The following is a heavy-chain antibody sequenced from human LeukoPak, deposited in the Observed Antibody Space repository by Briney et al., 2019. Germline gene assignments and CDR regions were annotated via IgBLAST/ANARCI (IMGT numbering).Heavy chain of an antibody. D-gene: IGHD1-1*01. V-gene: IGHV3-53*05. CDR2: IFSDNGT. J-gene: IGHJ4*02. CDR1: GFTFSNNY. CDR3: AKVLPGPFHY. Sequence: QSGGSLRLSCAASGFTFSNNYMSWVRQAPGKGLEWVSVIFSDNGTYYADSVKGRFTISRDNSKNTLYLQMNSLRAEDTAVYYCAKVLPGPFHYWGQGTLVTVSS.